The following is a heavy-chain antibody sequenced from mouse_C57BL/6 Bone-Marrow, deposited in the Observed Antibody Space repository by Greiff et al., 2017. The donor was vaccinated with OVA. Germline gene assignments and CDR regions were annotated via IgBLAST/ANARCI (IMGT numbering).Heavy chain of an antibody. Sequence: DVKLVESGGGLVKPGGSLKLSCAASGFTFSSYTMSWVRQTPEKRLEWVATISGGGGNTYYPDSVKGRFTISRDNAKNTLYLQMSSLRSEDTALYYCARQVTTVVATRSYWYFDVWGTGTTVTVSS. CDR2: ISGGGGNT. J-gene: IGHJ1*03. D-gene: IGHD1-1*01. V-gene: IGHV5-9*01. CDR3: ARQVTTVVATRSYWYFDV. CDR1: GFTFSSYT.